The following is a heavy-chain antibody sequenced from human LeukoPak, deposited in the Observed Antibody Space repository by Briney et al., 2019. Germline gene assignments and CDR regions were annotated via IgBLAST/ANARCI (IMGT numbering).Heavy chain of an antibody. V-gene: IGHV4-31*03. CDR1: GGSISSGGYY. D-gene: IGHD3-10*01. J-gene: IGHJ5*02. Sequence: PSQTLSLTCTVSGGSISSGGYYWSWIRQHPGKGLEWIGYIYYSGSTYYNPSLKSRVTISVDTSKNQFSLKLSSVTAADTAVYYCARGYYYYGSAHWFDPWGQGTLSPSPQ. CDR2: IYYSGST. CDR3: ARGYYYYGSAHWFDP.